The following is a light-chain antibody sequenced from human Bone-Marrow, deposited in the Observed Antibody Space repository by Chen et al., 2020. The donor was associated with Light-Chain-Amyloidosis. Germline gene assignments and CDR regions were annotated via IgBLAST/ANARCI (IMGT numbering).Light chain of an antibody. CDR1: SGSVSTTNN. CDR3: MLYVDGGMSV. Sequence: QTVVTQEPSLSVSPGETVTLTFCLSSGSVSTTNNPTWYQQPRGQAPRTLICATNTRYSGVPDRFSGSILGNKADLTITGAQADDESCYHFMLYVDGGMSVFGGGTKLTVL. CDR2: ATN. V-gene: IGLV8-61*01. J-gene: IGLJ3*02.